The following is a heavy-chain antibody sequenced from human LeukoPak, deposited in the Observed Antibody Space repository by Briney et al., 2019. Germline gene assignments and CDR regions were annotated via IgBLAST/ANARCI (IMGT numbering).Heavy chain of an antibody. CDR2: VFHTGKT. V-gene: IGHV4-39*07. J-gene: IGHJ4*02. CDR3: VRVFDS. CDR1: GGSVSTSDYY. Sequence: SETLSLTCTVSGGSVSTSDYYWGWIRQSPVKGLEWIGDVFHTGKTNYNPSLRGRATISIDTSKNQFSLKLTYVTAADSAVYYCVRVFDSWGQGTLVTVSS.